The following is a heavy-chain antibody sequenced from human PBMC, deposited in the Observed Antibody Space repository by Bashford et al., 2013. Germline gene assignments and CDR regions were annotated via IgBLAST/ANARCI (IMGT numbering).Heavy chain of an antibody. CDR1: GGSISSGDYY. CDR2: IYYSGST. J-gene: IGHJ5*02. Sequence: SETLSLTCTVSGGSISSGDYYWSWIRQPPGKGLEWIGYIYYSGSTYYNPSLKSRVTISVDTSKNQFSLKLSSVTAADTAVYYCARVKVRDNWFDPWGQGTLVTVSS. D-gene: IGHD1-1*01. CDR3: ARVKVRDNWFDP. V-gene: IGHV4-30-4*01.